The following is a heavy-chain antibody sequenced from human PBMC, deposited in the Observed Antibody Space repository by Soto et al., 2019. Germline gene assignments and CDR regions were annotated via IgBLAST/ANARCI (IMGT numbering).Heavy chain of an antibody. D-gene: IGHD3-10*01. J-gene: IGHJ5*02. CDR1: VVSISSYY. V-gene: IGHV4-59*01. Sequence: XETLSLTCTFSVVSISSYYWSCIRQPPGKGLEWIGYIYYSGSTNYNPSLKSRVTISVDTSKNQFSLKLSSVTAADTAVYYCARTRGGGFEPWGQGTLVMVSS. CDR2: IYYSGST. CDR3: ARTRGGGFEP.